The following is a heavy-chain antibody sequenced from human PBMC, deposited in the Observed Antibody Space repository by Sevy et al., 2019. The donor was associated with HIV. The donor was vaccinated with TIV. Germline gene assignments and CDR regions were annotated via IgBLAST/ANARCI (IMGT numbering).Heavy chain of an antibody. CDR3: ARFMVQGAPDAFDI. V-gene: IGHV4-34*01. D-gene: IGHD3-10*01. CDR2: INHSGST. Sequence: SETLSLTCAVYGGSFSGYYWSWIRQPPGKGLEWIGEINHSGSTNYNPSLKSRVTISVETSKNQFSLKLSSVTAADTAVYYCARFMVQGAPDAFDIWGQGTMVTVSS. J-gene: IGHJ3*02. CDR1: GGSFSGYY.